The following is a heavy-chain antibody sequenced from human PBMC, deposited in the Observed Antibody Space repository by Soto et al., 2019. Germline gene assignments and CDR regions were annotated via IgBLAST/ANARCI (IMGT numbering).Heavy chain of an antibody. CDR3: ARDHPSSAYFFDY. Sequence: GGSLRLSCAASGFTFSRFWMSWVRQAPGKGLEWVANIKQDGSEKYYVDSVKGRFTISRDYAKNSLYLQMSSLRAEDTAVYYCARDHPSSAYFFDYWGQGT. J-gene: IGHJ4*02. CDR1: GFTFSRFW. D-gene: IGHD3-22*01. CDR2: IKQDGSEK. V-gene: IGHV3-7*04.